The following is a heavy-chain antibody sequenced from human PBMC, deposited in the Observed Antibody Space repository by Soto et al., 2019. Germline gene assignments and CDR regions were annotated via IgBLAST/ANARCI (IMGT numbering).Heavy chain of an antibody. V-gene: IGHV3-21*02. J-gene: IGHJ6*02. D-gene: IGHD2-21*02. CDR2: IGTRSDI. Sequence: EVQLVESGGGLVKPGGSLRLSCVASGFTFSTYSMNWVRQAPGKGLEWVSTIGTRSDIYYAESVKVRFPISRDNAKNSLSLQMNSLRVEDTAVYYCAREETAWTLAYGLDVWGQGTAVTVSS. CDR1: GFTFSTYS. CDR3: AREETAWTLAYGLDV.